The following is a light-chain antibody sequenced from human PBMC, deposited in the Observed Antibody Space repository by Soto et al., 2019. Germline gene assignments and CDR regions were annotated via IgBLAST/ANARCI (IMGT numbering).Light chain of an antibody. Sequence: DIQMTQSPSSVSASVGDRVTITCRASQGISSWVAWYQQKPGKAPNLLIYAASSLQSRIPSMVSGSGSGTDFTLTISSLQPEDFATYYCQQANSFPLTFGGGTKVEIK. CDR3: QQANSFPLT. CDR1: QGISSW. V-gene: IGKV1D-12*01. CDR2: AAS. J-gene: IGKJ4*01.